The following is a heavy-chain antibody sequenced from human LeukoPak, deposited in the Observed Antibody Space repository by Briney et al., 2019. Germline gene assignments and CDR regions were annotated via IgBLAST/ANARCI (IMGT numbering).Heavy chain of an antibody. V-gene: IGHV4-34*01. CDR2: INHSGST. CDR1: GGSFSGYY. D-gene: IGHD3-22*01. CDR3: VTYYFDSSGPKKNY. J-gene: IGHJ4*02. Sequence: SETLSLTCAVYGGSFSGYYWSWIRQPPGKGLEWIGEINHSGSTNYNPSLKSRVTISVDTSKKQFSLKLSSVTAADTAVYYCVTYYFDSSGPKKNYWGQGTLVTVSS.